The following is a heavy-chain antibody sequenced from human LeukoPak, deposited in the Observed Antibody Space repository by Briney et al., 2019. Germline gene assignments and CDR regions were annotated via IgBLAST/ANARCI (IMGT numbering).Heavy chain of an antibody. CDR3: ARRGTTYCTVDSCHPNWFDP. Sequence: PGGSLRLSCAASGFTFSDYYMTWIRQAPGRGLEWISYINVSSSDTNYADSVRGRFTISRDNAKNSLYLLMNSLRVEDAAVYYCARRGTTYCTVDSCHPNWFDPWGQGTLVTVSS. CDR1: GFTFSDYY. V-gene: IGHV3-11*03. J-gene: IGHJ5*02. CDR2: INVSSSDT. D-gene: IGHD2-15*01.